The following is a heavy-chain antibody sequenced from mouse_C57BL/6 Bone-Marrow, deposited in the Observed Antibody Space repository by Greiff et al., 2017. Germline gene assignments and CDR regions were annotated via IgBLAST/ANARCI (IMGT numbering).Heavy chain of an antibody. CDR1: GFTFSNYW. J-gene: IGHJ1*03. V-gene: IGHV6-3*01. D-gene: IGHD2-10*02. CDR2: IRLKSDNYAT. Sequence: EVQGVESGGGLVQPGGSMKLSCVASGFTFSNYWMNWVRQSPEKGLEWVAQIRLKSDNYATHYAESVKGRFTISRDDSKSSVYLQMNNLRAEDTGIYYCSPRGDWYFDVWGTGTTVTVSS. CDR3: SPRGDWYFDV.